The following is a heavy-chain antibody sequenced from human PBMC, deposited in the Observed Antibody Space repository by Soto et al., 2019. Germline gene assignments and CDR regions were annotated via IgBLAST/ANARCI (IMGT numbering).Heavy chain of an antibody. D-gene: IGHD1-26*01. V-gene: IGHV1-18*01. CDR1: GYTFASYG. Sequence: QVQLVQSGPEVKKPGASVEVSCKASGYTFASYGIIWVRQAPGQGLEWVGWNSAHTGNTDYAQKFQGRVTMTTDTSTSTAYMELRSLRSDDTALYYCARALPFQHTTSRPSFDYWGQGTLVTVSS. CDR3: ARALPFQHTTSRPSFDY. J-gene: IGHJ4*02. CDR2: NSAHTGNT.